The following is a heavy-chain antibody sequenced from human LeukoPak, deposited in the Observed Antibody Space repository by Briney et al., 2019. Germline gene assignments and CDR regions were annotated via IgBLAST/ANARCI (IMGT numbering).Heavy chain of an antibody. V-gene: IGHV3-30*02. J-gene: IGHJ3*02. CDR3: ARGSSWAFDI. Sequence: TGGSLRLSCAASGFTFSSYAMHWVRQAPGKGLEWVAFIQYDGSTEYYADSVKGRFTSSRDKSKKTMYLQVHTLRAEDTAVYYCARGSSWAFDIWGQGTKVTVSS. CDR2: IQYDGSTE. CDR1: GFTFSSYA.